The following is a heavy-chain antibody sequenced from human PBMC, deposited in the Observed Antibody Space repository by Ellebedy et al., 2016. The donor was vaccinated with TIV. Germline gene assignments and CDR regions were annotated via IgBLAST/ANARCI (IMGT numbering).Heavy chain of an antibody. CDR2: MYYSGNT. D-gene: IGHD2-2*01. CDR3: ASVVPAAEDAFHI. CDR1: GRSIRSGGYY. Sequence: SETLSLXXTVSGRSIRSGGYYWSWIRQHPGKGLEYIGYMYYSGNTYYNPSLKSRVTISVDTSKNQFSLKLSSVTAADTAVYYCASVVPAAEDAFHIWGQGTMVTVSS. V-gene: IGHV4-31*03. J-gene: IGHJ3*02.